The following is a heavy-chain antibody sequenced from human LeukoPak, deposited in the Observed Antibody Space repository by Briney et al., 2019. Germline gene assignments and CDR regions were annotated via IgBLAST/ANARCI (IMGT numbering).Heavy chain of an antibody. D-gene: IGHD6-25*01. CDR3: VSGGDWAFGWYFDV. V-gene: IGHV6-1*01. Sequence: SQTLSLTCALSGDSVSSNSGSGSWIRQSPSRGPGWLGRIYYRSRWHYEYAVSVQKRISISPDTTQNQFSLQLNSMSPDDSAVYYCVSGGDWAFGWYFDVWGRGALVTVSS. CDR2: IYYRSRWHY. J-gene: IGHJ2*01. CDR1: GDSVSSNSGS.